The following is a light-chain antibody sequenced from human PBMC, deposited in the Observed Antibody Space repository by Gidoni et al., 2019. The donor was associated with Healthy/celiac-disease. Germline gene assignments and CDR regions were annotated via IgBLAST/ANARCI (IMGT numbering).Light chain of an antibody. Sequence: DIQMTQSPSSLSASVGDRVTITCRASQGISNYLACYQQKPGKVPKLLIYAASTLQSGVPSRFSGSGSGTDFTLTISSLQPEDVATYYCQKYNSAPPWTFXQXTKVEIK. CDR3: QKYNSAPPWT. J-gene: IGKJ1*01. CDR2: AAS. CDR1: QGISNY. V-gene: IGKV1-27*01.